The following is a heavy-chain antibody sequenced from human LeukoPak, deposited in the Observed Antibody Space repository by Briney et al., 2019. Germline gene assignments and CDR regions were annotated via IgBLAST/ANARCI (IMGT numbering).Heavy chain of an antibody. CDR1: GGSISRYY. CDR2: IYYSGST. D-gene: IGHD4-17*01. J-gene: IGHJ4*02. CDR3: TRSEGIDYGDYGWFVY. Sequence: SETLSLTCTVSGGSISRYYWSWIRQPPGKGLEWIGYIYYSGSTNYTPSLKSRVTISVDTSKNQFSLKVSSVTAADTAVYYCTRSEGIDYGDYGWFVYWGQGSLVTVSS. V-gene: IGHV4-59*08.